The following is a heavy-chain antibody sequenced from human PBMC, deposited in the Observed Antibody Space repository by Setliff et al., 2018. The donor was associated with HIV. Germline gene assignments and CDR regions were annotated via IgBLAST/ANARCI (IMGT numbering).Heavy chain of an antibody. D-gene: IGHD2-2*02. CDR2: VYYDGRT. CDR1: GDSIRTGAYY. CDR3: ARHLEYRGAYYYSYM. V-gene: IGHV4-39*07. Sequence: SETLSLTCTGSGDSIRTGAYYWGWIRQPPGKGLAWIGSVYYDGRTFYNPSLKSRLAISVDTSKNQFSLRLNSVTAADTAVYFCARHLEYRGAYYYSYM. J-gene: IGHJ6*03.